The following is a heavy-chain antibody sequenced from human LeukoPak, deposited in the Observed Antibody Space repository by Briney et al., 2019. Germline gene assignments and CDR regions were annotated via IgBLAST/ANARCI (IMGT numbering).Heavy chain of an antibody. D-gene: IGHD6-13*01. V-gene: IGHV4-61*02. CDR2: IYTSGSTSGST. Sequence: SETLPLTCIVSGGSISSGTYYWHWIRQPAGKGLEWIGRIYTSGSTSGSTSCNPSLKSRVTISVDMSKNHFSLSLTSVTAADTAVYYCARDAAGIAAAGVYWGQGTLVTVSS. J-gene: IGHJ4*02. CDR3: ARDAAGIAAAGVY. CDR1: GGSISSGTYY.